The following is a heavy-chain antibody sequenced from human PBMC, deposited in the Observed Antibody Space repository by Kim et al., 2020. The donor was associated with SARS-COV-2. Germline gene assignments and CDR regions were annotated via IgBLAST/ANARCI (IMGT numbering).Heavy chain of an antibody. D-gene: IGHD2-21*02. V-gene: IGHV4-31*03. J-gene: IGHJ6*02. Sequence: SETLSLTCTVSGGSISSGGYYWSWIRQHPGKGLEWIGYIYYSGSTYYNPSLKSRVTISVDTSKNQFSLKLSSVTAADTAVYYCARDIRGGGDYYYYYGMDVWGQGTTVTVSS. CDR3: ARDIRGGGDYYYYYGMDV. CDR1: GGSISSGGYY. CDR2: IYYSGST.